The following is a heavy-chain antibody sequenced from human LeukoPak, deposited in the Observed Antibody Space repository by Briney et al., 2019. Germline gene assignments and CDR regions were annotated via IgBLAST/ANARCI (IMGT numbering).Heavy chain of an antibody. CDR1: GFTFSSYS. D-gene: IGHD1-7*01. CDR2: ISSSSSYI. Sequence: KPGGSLRLSCAASGFTFSSYSMNWVRQAPGKGLEWVSSISSSSSYIYYADSVKGRFTISRDNAKNSLYLQMNSLRAEDTAVYYCAREGGRNYLDWFDPWGQGTLVTVSS. CDR3: AREGGRNYLDWFDP. V-gene: IGHV3-21*01. J-gene: IGHJ5*02.